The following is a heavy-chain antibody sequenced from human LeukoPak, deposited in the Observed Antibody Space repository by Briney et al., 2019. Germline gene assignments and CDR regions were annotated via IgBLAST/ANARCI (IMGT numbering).Heavy chain of an antibody. J-gene: IGHJ4*02. CDR2: IYHSGST. CDR1: GGSISSGGYS. Sequence: SETLSLTCAVSGGSISSGGYSWSWIRQPPGKGLEWIGYIYHSGSTYYNPSLKSRVTISVDTSKNQFSLKLSSVTAADTAVYYCARGYVYSSSWYHKPTIDYWGQGTLVTVSS. V-gene: IGHV4-30-2*01. CDR3: ARGYVYSSSWYHKPTIDY. D-gene: IGHD6-13*01.